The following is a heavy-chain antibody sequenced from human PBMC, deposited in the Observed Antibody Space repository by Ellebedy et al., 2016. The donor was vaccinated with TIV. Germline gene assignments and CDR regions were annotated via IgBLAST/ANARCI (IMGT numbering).Heavy chain of an antibody. V-gene: IGHV4-59*01. J-gene: IGHJ4*02. D-gene: IGHD3-3*01. Sequence: ESLKISCTVSGGSISSYYWSWIRQPPGKGLEWIGYIYYSGSTNYNPSLKSRVTISVDTSKNQFSLKLSSVTAADTAVYYCARGGSSITIPLWGQGTLVTVSS. CDR1: GGSISSYY. CDR2: IYYSGST. CDR3: ARGGSSITIPL.